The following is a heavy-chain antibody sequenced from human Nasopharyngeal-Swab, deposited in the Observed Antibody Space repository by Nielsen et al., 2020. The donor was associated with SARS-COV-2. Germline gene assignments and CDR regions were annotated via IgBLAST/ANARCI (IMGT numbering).Heavy chain of an antibody. V-gene: IGHV3-7*05. CDR1: GFTFSNYW. CDR3: ATHNDYRFEN. CDR2: IKQDGSKK. D-gene: IGHD4-11*01. Sequence: GESLKISCAASGFTFSNYWMTWVRQAPGKGLEWVANIKQDGSKKNYVDSVEGRFTISRDDDVNSLYLQMNSLRAEDTAVYYCATHNDYRFENWGQGTLVSVSS. J-gene: IGHJ4*02.